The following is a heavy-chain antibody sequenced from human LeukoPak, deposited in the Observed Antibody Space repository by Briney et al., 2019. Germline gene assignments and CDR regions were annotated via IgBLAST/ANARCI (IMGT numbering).Heavy chain of an antibody. CDR1: GFTFSSYS. CDR2: ISSSSSYI. D-gene: IGHD1-26*01. CDR3: AGQGRIVGATGAFDI. Sequence: PGGSLRLSCAASGFTFSSYSMNWVRQAPGKGLEWVSSISSSSSYIYYADSVKGRFTISRHNAKNSLYLQINSLRAEDTAVYYCAGQGRIVGATGAFDIWGQGTMVTVSS. V-gene: IGHV3-21*01. J-gene: IGHJ3*02.